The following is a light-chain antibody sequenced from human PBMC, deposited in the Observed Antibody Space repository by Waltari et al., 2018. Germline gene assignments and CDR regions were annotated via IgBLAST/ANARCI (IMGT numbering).Light chain of an antibody. V-gene: IGKV3-20*01. CDR2: GAS. CDR1: QSVSRT. J-gene: IGKJ1*01. Sequence: ELVLTQPPGTLSLSPGERATPSCRASQSVSRTLAWYQQKPGQAPKLLIYGASIRATGIPDRFTGSGSGTDFSLTISSLEPEDFAVYFCQHYVRLPATFGQGTKVEIK. CDR3: QHYVRLPAT.